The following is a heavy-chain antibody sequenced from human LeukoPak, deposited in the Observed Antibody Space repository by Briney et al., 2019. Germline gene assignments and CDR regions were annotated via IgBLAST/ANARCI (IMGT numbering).Heavy chain of an antibody. Sequence: KPSETLSLTCTVSGGSISSYYWSWIRQPPGKGLEWIGYIYYSGSTNYNPSLKSRVTMSVDTSKNQFSLKLSSVTAADTAVYYCASLYYDSSVYSPFAYGGRGTRVTFSS. J-gene: IGHJ4*02. CDR2: IYYSGST. D-gene: IGHD3-22*01. CDR1: GGSISSYY. CDR3: ASLYYDSSVYSPFAY. V-gene: IGHV4-59*01.